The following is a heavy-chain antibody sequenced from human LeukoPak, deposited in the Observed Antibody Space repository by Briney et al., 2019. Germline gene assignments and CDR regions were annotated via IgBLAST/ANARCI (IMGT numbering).Heavy chain of an antibody. J-gene: IGHJ4*02. CDR2: IIPIFGTA. CDR1: GGTFSSYA. CDR3: ARKGRRPDYYGSGSYYQ. D-gene: IGHD3-10*01. V-gene: IGHV1-69*06. Sequence: GASVKVSCKASGGTFSSYAISWVRQAPGQGLEWMGGIIPIFGTANYAQKFQGRVTITADKSTSTAYMELSSLRSEDTAVYYCARKGRRPDYYGSGSYYQWGQGTLVTVSS.